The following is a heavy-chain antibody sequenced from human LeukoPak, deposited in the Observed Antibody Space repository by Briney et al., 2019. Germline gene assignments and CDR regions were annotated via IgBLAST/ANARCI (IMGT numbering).Heavy chain of an antibody. Sequence: ASVEVSCKASGDTFSSYAFSWVRQAPGQGLEWMGRIIPTLGIANYAQKFQGRVTITADKSTSTAYMELSSLRFEDTAVYYCARAIWGITGAGRYYYYGMDVWGQGTTVTVSS. J-gene: IGHJ6*02. V-gene: IGHV1-69*04. CDR3: ARAIWGITGAGRYYYYGMDV. CDR1: GDTFSSYA. CDR2: IIPTLGIA. D-gene: IGHD6-19*01.